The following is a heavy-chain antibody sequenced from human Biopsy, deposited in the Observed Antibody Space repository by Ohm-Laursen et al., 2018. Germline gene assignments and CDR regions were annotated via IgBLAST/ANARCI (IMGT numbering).Heavy chain of an antibody. V-gene: IGHV4-59*08. J-gene: IGHJ4*02. D-gene: IGHD3-10*01. CDR2: IYYSGST. CDR3: ARQEFATSPLDY. CDR1: GDSLSSYF. Sequence: GTLSLTCTVSGDSLSSYFWSWIRQPPGKGLEWIGYIYYSGSTNYNPSLKSRVTISVDRSKNQFSLKLTSVTAADTAMYYCARQEFATSPLDYWGQGSLVTVSS.